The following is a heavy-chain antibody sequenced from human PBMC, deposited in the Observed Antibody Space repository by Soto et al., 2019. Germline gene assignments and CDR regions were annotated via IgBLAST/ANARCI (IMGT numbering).Heavy chain of an antibody. Sequence: SETLSLSCTVSGGSFSSGDYYWGWVRQPRGKGREWIGYIYYTGSTFNNPSLKSRVSISIDTSKTQFSLKLSSVTAADTAVYYCARAGSLSMIVVIIHHLRYYFDYGGQGTLVNVST. V-gene: IGHV4-30-4*01. CDR2: IYYTGST. D-gene: IGHD3-22*01. CDR3: ARAGSLSMIVVIIHHLRYYFDY. J-gene: IGHJ4*02. CDR1: GGSFSSGDYY.